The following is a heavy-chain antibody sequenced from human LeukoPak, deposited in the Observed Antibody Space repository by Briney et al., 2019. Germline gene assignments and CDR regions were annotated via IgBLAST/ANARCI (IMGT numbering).Heavy chain of an antibody. CDR1: GFTLSGYA. CDR2: ISYDESNK. Sequence: GGSLRLSCAASGFTLSGYAVDWVPQAPGKGLEGVAVISYDESNKYYTICVNGRLAISRDNSKNTLYLEMKCLSAEVTAVYYCAREGRGFVVATFDIWGQGTMVTVSS. J-gene: IGHJ3*02. CDR3: AREGRGFVVATFDI. V-gene: IGHV3-30*09. D-gene: IGHD2-2*01.